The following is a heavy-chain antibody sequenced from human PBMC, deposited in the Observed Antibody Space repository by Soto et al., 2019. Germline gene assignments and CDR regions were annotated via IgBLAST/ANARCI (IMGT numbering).Heavy chain of an antibody. CDR2: VSSSGTTM. CDR1: GFTFRDYD. J-gene: IGHJ4*02. D-gene: IGHD6-6*01. Sequence: QVQLAESGGGLVAPGGYLRISCAASGFTFRDYDMSWIRQSPGKGLEWVSFVSSSGTTMYFADSVKGRFTIPRDNAKHSLYLQMNSLRAEDTAVYYCARMGPRAARPSYWGQGTLVTVSS. V-gene: IGHV3-11*01. CDR3: ARMGPRAARPSY.